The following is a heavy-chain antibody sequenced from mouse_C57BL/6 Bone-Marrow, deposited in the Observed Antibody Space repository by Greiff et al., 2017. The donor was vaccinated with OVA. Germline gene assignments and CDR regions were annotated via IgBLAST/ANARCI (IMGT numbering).Heavy chain of an antibody. CDR1: GFSFNTYT. CDR3: VRPDTGTGAMDY. Sequence: GGGLVQPKGSLKLSCAASGFSFNTYTMHRVRQAPGKGLEWVARIRSKSSNYATYYADSVKDRFTISRDDSQSMLYLQMNSLKTEDTAMYYCVRPDTGTGAMDYWGQGTSVTVSS. V-gene: IGHV10-3*01. D-gene: IGHD4-1*01. J-gene: IGHJ4*01. CDR2: IRSKSSNYAT.